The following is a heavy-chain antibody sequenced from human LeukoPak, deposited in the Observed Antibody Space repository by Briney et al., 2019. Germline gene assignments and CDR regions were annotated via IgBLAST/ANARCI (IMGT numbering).Heavy chain of an antibody. V-gene: IGHV1-46*01. CDR1: GYTFTIYY. Sequence: ASVKVSCKASGYTFTIYYMHWVRQAPGQGLEWMGIINPSGGSTSYAQKFQGRVTMTRDTSTSTVYMELSSLRSEDTAVYYCARAVDSSGYYIYYYGMDVWGQGTTVTVSS. CDR2: INPSGGST. J-gene: IGHJ6*02. CDR3: ARAVDSSGYYIYYYGMDV. D-gene: IGHD3-22*01.